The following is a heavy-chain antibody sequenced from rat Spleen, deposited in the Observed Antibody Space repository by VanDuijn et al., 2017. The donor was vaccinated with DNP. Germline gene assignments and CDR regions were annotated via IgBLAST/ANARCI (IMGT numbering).Heavy chain of an antibody. CDR1: GFTFSNYF. D-gene: IGHD1-10*01. V-gene: IGHV5-25*01. Sequence: EVQLVESGGGSVQPGRSMRLSCAASGFTFSNYFMAWVRQAPTKGLEWVASITTAGGNTYYPDSVKGRFTISRDNAYSALYLQMNSLKSEDTATYFCTREQHYHFDYWGQGVVVTVSS. CDR3: TREQHYHFDY. CDR2: ITTAGGNT. J-gene: IGHJ2*01.